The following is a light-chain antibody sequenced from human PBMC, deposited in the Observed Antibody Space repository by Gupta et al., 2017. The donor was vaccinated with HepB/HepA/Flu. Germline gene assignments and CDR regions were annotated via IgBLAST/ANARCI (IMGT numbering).Light chain of an antibody. J-gene: IGKJ1*01. CDR3: QQYGSSPRT. CDR2: DAS. V-gene: IGKV3-20*01. CDR1: QSVRGNY. Sequence: EIVLTQSPGTLSLSPGERATLSCRASQSVRGNYLAWYQQKPGQAPSVLIYDASSRATGVPDRFSGSGSGADFTLTITSLEPEDFAVYYCQQYGSSPRTFGQGTKVEIK.